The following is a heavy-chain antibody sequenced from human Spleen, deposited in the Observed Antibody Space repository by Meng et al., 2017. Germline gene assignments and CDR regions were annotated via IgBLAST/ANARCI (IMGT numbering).Heavy chain of an antibody. V-gene: IGHV4-34*01. D-gene: IGHD4-11*01. CDR1: GGSFRDYY. J-gene: IGHJ4*02. Sequence: QVQLQQWGLDRLKPSETLSLSCVASGGSFRDYYVSWIRQPPGKGLEWIGEINHSRSTNYNPSLESRATISVDTSQNNLSLKLSSVTAADSAVYYCARGPTTMAHDFDYWGQGTLVTVSS. CDR3: ARGPTTMAHDFDY. CDR2: INHSRST.